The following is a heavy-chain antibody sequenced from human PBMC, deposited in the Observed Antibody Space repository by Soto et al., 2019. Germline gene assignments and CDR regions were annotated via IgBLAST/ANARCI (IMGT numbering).Heavy chain of an antibody. J-gene: IGHJ6*02. Sequence: GSLRLSCAASGFTFSSYAMHWVRQAPGKGLEWVSAITYNGGSKDYADSVKGRFTISRDNSKNTLYLQMSSLRAEDTAVYYCVKVGVGCSGGSCYSGLYGMDVWGQGTTVTVSS. CDR2: ITYNGGSK. V-gene: IGHV3-64D*06. CDR1: GFTFSSYA. D-gene: IGHD2-15*01. CDR3: VKVGVGCSGGSCYSGLYGMDV.